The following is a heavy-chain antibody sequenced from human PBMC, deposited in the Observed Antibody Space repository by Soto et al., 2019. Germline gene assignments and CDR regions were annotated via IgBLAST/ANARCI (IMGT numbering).Heavy chain of an antibody. CDR3: ARDHHRYSGYDYVEY. Sequence: PGGPLRLSCVGSVFTFSYYYMSWMRQAPGKGLEWVSYISSSSSYTNYADSVKGRFTISRDNAKNSLYLQMNSLRAEDTAVYYCARDHHRYSGYDYVEYWGQGTLVTLSS. D-gene: IGHD5-12*01. V-gene: IGHV3-11*05. CDR1: VFTFSYYY. CDR2: ISSSSSYT. J-gene: IGHJ4*02.